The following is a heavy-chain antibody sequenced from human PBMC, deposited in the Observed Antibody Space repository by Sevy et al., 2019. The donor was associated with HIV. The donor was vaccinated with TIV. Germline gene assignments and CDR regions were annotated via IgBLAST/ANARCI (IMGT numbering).Heavy chain of an antibody. CDR2: ISAYTADP. Sequence: ASVKVSCKASGYTFTSYAISWVRQAPGQGLEWMGWISAYTADPNYAQNLQDRVTMTTDTSTNTAYMELRNLRSDDTGLYYCAKGGDSSGLSYYYFGMDVWGQGTTVTVSS. V-gene: IGHV1-18*01. J-gene: IGHJ6*02. D-gene: IGHD3-22*01. CDR3: AKGGDSSGLSYYYFGMDV. CDR1: GYTFTSYA.